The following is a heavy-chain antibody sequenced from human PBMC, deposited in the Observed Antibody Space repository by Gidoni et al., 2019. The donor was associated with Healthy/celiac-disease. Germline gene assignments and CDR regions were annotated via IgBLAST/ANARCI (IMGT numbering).Heavy chain of an antibody. CDR1: GVPFSSYA. V-gene: IGHV3-23*01. Sequence: EVQLLESGGGLVQPGGSLRLSCAAPGVPFSSYAMSGVRQAPGKGLEWVSAISGSGGSTYYADSVKGRFTISRDNSKNTLYLQMNSLRAEDTAVYYCAKYPSGWYYFDYWGQGTLVTVSS. CDR2: ISGSGGST. CDR3: AKYPSGWYYFDY. J-gene: IGHJ4*02. D-gene: IGHD6-19*01.